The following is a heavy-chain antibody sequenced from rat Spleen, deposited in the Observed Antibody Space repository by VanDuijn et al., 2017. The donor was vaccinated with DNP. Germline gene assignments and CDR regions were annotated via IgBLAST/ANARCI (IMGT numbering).Heavy chain of an antibody. J-gene: IGHJ2*01. CDR3: TRGPNYGGYADYFDY. CDR1: GFNFNDYW. Sequence: EVKLVESGGGLVQPGRSLKLSCAPSGFNFNDYWMGWVRQAPVKGLEWIGEINKDSNTIDYTPSLKDKFTISRDNAQNTLYLQTSKLGSEDTAIYYCTRGPNYGGYADYFDYWGQGVMVTVSS. V-gene: IGHV4-2*01. D-gene: IGHD1-3*01. CDR2: INKDSNTI.